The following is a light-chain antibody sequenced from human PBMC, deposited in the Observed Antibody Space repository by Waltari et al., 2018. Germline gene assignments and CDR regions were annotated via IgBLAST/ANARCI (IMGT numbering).Light chain of an antibody. CDR2: DVS. CDR3: SSQSSNNVVL. CDR1: SSDVATYTS. J-gene: IGLJ3*02. V-gene: IGLV2-14*03. Sequence: QSALTQPASVSGCPGQSITISCTGTSSDVATYTSVSWYPDHPGQSPKVIINDVSDRTSGVSARFSGAKSGNTASLTIAGLQAEDEADYYCSSQSSNNVVLFGGGTKVTVL.